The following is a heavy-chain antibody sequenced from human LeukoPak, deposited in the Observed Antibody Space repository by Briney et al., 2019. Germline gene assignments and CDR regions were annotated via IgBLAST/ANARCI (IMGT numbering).Heavy chain of an antibody. CDR2: INHSGST. D-gene: IGHD1-26*01. CDR3: ARSPLPSLVGALDY. V-gene: IGHV4-34*01. J-gene: IGHJ4*02. Sequence: SETLSLTCAVYGGSFSGYYWSWLRQPPGKGLEWIGEINHSGSTNYNPSLKSRVTISVDTSKNQFSLKLSSVTAADTAVYYCARSPLPSLVGALDYWGQGTLVTVSS. CDR1: GGSFSGYY.